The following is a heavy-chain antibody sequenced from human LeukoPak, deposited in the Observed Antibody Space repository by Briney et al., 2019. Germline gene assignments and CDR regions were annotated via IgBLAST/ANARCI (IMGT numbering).Heavy chain of an antibody. J-gene: IGHJ3*02. CDR3: AREYDRDGPSSDAFDI. CDR1: GFTFSSYG. D-gene: IGHD5-24*01. Sequence: PGGSLRLSCAASGFTFSSYGFHWVRQAPGKGLEWVAFTRSDGSNKYYADSVKGRFTISRDNSKNTLYLQMNSLRAEDTAVYYCAREYDRDGPSSDAFDIWGQGTMVTVSS. CDR2: TRSDGSNK. V-gene: IGHV3-30*02.